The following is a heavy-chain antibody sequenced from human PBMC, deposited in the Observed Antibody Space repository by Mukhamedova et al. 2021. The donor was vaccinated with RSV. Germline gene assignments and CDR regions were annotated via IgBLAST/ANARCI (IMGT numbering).Heavy chain of an antibody. CDR1: SDYN. D-gene: IGHD4-17*01. CDR3: ARDTVTQGSDTFDI. Sequence: SDYNMYWVRQAPGKGLEWVSSISTTSSYINYADSLNGRFTISRDNAKNSLFLQMNSLRAEDTAVYYCARDTVTQGSDTFDIWGQG. J-gene: IGHJ3*02. V-gene: IGHV3-21*01. CDR2: ISTTSSYI.